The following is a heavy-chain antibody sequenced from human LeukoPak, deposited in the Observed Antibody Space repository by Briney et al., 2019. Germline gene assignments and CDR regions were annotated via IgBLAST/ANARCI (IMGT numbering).Heavy chain of an antibody. CDR3: ARDRDSNYPNWFDP. CDR2: IIPIFGTA. J-gene: IGHJ5*02. Sequence: SVKVSCKASGYTFTSYGISWVRQAPGQGLEWMGGIIPIFGTANYAQKFQGRVTITADESTSTAYMELSSLRSEDTAVYYCARDRDSNYPNWFDPWGQGTLVTVSS. V-gene: IGHV1-69*13. D-gene: IGHD4-11*01. CDR1: GYTFTSYG.